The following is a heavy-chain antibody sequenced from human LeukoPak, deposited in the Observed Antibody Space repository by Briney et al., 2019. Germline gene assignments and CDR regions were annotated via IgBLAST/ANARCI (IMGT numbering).Heavy chain of an antibody. D-gene: IGHD3-10*01. V-gene: IGHV3-15*01. CDR1: GFTFSNAW. Sequence: PGGSLRLSCAASGFTFSNAWMSWVRQAPGKGLEWVGRIKSKTDGGTTDYAAPVKGRFTISRDDSKNTLYLQMNSLKTEDTAVYYCTTDLSVVLWFGELPEIDYWGQGTLVTVSS. J-gene: IGHJ4*02. CDR3: TTDLSVVLWFGELPEIDY. CDR2: IKSKTDGGTT.